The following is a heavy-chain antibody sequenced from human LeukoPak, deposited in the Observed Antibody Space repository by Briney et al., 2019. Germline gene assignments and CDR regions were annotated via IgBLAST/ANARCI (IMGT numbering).Heavy chain of an antibody. CDR2: IYYSGST. CDR3: ARVHSSSWHFDH. D-gene: IGHD6-13*01. Sequence: SENLSLTCTVSGGTISSSSYYWGWIRQPPGKGLEWIGSIYYSGSTYYNPSLKSRVTISVDTSKNQFSLKLGSVTAADTAVYYCARVHSSSWHFDHWGQGTLVTVSS. J-gene: IGHJ4*02. CDR1: GGTISSSSYY. V-gene: IGHV4-39*07.